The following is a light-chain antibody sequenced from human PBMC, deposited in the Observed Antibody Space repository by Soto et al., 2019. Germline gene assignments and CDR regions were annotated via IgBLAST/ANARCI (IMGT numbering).Light chain of an antibody. CDR2: DAS. CDR3: QQYNSYSSWT. J-gene: IGKJ1*01. Sequence: VVKQSPGTLALKQGKRATLSCRAIQSVSSSYLAWYQQKPGQAPRLLIYDASTRATGIPARFSGSGSGTEFTLTISSLQTDDFATYYCQQYNSYSSWTFGQGTKVDIK. V-gene: IGKV3-15*01. CDR1: QSVSSSY.